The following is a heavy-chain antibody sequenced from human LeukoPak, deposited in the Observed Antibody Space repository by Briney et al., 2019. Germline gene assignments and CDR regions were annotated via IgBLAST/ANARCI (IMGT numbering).Heavy chain of an antibody. D-gene: IGHD3-22*01. CDR1: GFTFSSSG. V-gene: IGHV3-33*01. CDR2: MWYDGSNK. Sequence: GRSLRLSCAASGFTFSSSGMHWVRQAPGKGLEWVAVMWYDGSNKYYADSVKGRFTISRDNSKNTLYLQMNSLRAGDTAVYYCAREYATTYYYDSSGYQDNWFDPWGQGTLVTVSS. CDR3: AREYATTYYYDSSGYQDNWFDP. J-gene: IGHJ5*02.